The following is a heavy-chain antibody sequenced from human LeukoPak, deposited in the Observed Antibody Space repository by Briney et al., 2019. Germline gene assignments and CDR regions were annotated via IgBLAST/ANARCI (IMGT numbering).Heavy chain of an antibody. CDR3: ARTSSSSLGFDY. D-gene: IGHD6-6*01. J-gene: IGHJ4*02. CDR2: INPSGGST. CDR1: GYTFTAYY. Sequence: SVKVSCKASGYTFTAYYIHWVRQAPGQGLEWMGIINPSGGSTSYAQKFQGRVTMTRDMSTSTVYMELSSLRSEDTAVYYCARTSSSSLGFDYWGQGTLVTVSS. V-gene: IGHV1-46*01.